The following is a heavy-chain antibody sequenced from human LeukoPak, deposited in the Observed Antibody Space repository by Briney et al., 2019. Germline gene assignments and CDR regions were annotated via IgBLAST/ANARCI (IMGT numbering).Heavy chain of an antibody. D-gene: IGHD6-13*01. Sequence: GASLRLPCAASGFTFSSYAMSWVRQAPGKGLEWVSAISGSGGSTYYADSVKGRFTISRDNSKNTLYLQMNSLRAEDTAVYYCAKLRKGYSSSEIDYWGQGTLVTVSS. V-gene: IGHV3-23*01. CDR3: AKLRKGYSSSEIDY. CDR1: GFTFSSYA. CDR2: ISGSGGST. J-gene: IGHJ4*02.